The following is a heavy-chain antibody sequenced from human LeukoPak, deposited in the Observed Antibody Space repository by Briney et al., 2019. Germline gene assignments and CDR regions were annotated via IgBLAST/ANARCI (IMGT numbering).Heavy chain of an antibody. CDR3: ARAPYSSYDDY. V-gene: IGHV3-48*04. CDR2: ISSSSSTI. Sequence: GGSLRLSCAASGFTFSSYSMNWVRQAPGKGLEWVSYISSSSSTIYYADSVMGRFTISRDNAKNSLYLQMNSLRAEDTAVYYCARAPYSSYDDYWGQGTLVTVSS. CDR1: GFTFSSYS. D-gene: IGHD6-6*01. J-gene: IGHJ4*02.